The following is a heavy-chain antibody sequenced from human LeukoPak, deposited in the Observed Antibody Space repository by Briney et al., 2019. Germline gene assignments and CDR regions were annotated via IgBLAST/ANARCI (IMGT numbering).Heavy chain of an antibody. CDR2: ISNDGTTI. J-gene: IGHJ4*02. V-gene: IGHV3-11*04. D-gene: IGHD6-13*01. Sequence: GGSLRLSCVASGFTFSDHYMSWIRQAPGKGLEWLSYISNDGTTIYYADSVKGRFTISRDNAKNSLHLQMNSLRAEDTAVYYCVRGGSSWYGRGIDYWGQGTLVTVSS. CDR3: VRGGSSWYGRGIDY. CDR1: GFTFSDHY.